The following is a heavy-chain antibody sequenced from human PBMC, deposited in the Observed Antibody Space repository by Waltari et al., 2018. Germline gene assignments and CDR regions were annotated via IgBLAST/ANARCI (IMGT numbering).Heavy chain of an antibody. J-gene: IGHJ4*02. V-gene: IGHV3-53*01. CDR2: IYSGCST. Sequence: EVQLVESGGALIQPGGSLRLPCAASGFTVGNNFMGWVRQAPGKGLEWVSVIYSGCSTNYIDSVRGRFTISRDSSKNTLYLQMNSLRAEDTAVYYCAKVDNVGLNNYWGQGTLVTVSS. CDR3: AKVDNVGLNNY. CDR1: GFTVGNNF. D-gene: IGHD1-1*01.